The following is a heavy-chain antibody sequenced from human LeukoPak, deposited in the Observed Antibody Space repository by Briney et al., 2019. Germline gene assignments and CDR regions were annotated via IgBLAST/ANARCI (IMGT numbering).Heavy chain of an antibody. Sequence: GGSLRLSCAASGFTFSSYGMHWVRQAPGKGLEWVAVISYDGSNKYYADSVKGRFTISRDNSKNTLYLQMNSLRAEDTAVYYCAKDRDSSGWFDPWSGVDPWGQGTLVTVSS. V-gene: IGHV3-30*18. CDR3: AKDRDSSGWFDPWSGVDP. CDR2: ISYDGSNK. J-gene: IGHJ5*02. CDR1: GFTFSSYG. D-gene: IGHD6-19*01.